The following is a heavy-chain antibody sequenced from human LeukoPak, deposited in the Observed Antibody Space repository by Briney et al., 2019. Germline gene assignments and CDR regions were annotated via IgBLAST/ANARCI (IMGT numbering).Heavy chain of an antibody. J-gene: IGHJ4*02. CDR1: GFTFSSYR. CDR2: ISSSSSTI. Sequence: GGSLRLSCAASGFTFSSYRMNWVRQAPGKGLEWVSYISSSSSTIYYADSVKGRFTSSRDNSKNTLYLQMNSLRAEDTAVYYCAKGAYYADWGQGTLVTVSS. V-gene: IGHV3-48*01. CDR3: AKGAYYAD. D-gene: IGHD3-3*01.